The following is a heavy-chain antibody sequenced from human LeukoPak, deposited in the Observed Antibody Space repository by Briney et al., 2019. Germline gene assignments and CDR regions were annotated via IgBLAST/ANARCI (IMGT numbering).Heavy chain of an antibody. J-gene: IGHJ4*02. CDR3: ARDGIYSYGRHFDY. V-gene: IGHV3-21*01. CDR1: GFTLSSYS. CDR2: ISSSSSYI. Sequence: ESGGSLRLSCAASGFTLSSYSMNWVRQAPGKGLEWVSSISSSSSYIYYADSVKGRFTISRDNAKNSLYLQMNSLRAEDTAVYYCARDGIYSYGRHFDYWGQGTLVTVSS. D-gene: IGHD5-18*01.